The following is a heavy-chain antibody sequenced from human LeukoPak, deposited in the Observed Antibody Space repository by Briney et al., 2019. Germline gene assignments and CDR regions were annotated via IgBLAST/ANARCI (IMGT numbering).Heavy chain of an antibody. CDR3: AKKMVRGVITFDY. V-gene: IGHV3-23*01. J-gene: IGHJ4*02. CDR1: GFTFSSYG. Sequence: GGTLRLSCAASGFTFSSYGMSWVRQAPGKGLEWVSAISGSGGSTYYADSVKGRFTISRDNSKNTLYLQMNSLRAEDTAVYYCAKKMVRGVITFDYWGQGTLVTVSS. D-gene: IGHD3-10*01. CDR2: ISGSGGST.